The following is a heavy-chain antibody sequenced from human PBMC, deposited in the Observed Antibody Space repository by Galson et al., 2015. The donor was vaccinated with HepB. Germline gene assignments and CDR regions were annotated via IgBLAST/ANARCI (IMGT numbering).Heavy chain of an antibody. CDR2: IIPILGIA. V-gene: IGHV1-69*04. CDR1: GGTFSSYA. D-gene: IGHD5-24*01. Sequence: SVKVSCKASGGTFSSYAISWVRQAPGQGLEWMGRIIPILGIANYAQKFQGRVTITADKSTSTAYMELSSLRSEDTAVYYCARRPVEMATITGDAFDIWGQGTMVTVSS. CDR3: ARRPVEMATITGDAFDI. J-gene: IGHJ3*02.